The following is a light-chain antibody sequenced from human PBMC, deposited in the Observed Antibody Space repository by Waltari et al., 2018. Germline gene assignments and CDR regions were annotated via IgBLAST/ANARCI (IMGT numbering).Light chain of an antibody. V-gene: IGKV3-15*01. Sequence: EIVMTQSPGTLSVSPGEKATLSCRASQRVSSHLAWYQQKPGQSPRLLIYGASTRATGIPARFSGSGSGTDFTLTISSLQSEDFAVYYCQHSDTFGQGTKLEIK. CDR1: QRVSSH. CDR3: QHSDT. CDR2: GAS. J-gene: IGKJ2*01.